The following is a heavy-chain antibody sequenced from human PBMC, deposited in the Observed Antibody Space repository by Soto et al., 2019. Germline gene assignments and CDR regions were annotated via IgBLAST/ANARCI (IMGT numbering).Heavy chain of an antibody. CDR1: GFTFSSYS. CDR3: ARSWNYYYYYGMDV. V-gene: IGHV3-21*01. D-gene: IGHD3-3*01. J-gene: IGHJ6*02. Sequence: EVQLVESGGGLVKPGGSLRLSCAASGFTFSSYSMNWVRQAPGKGLEWVSSISSSSSYIYYADSVKGRFTISRDNAKNSLDLQMNSLRAEDTAVYSCARSWNYYYYYGMDVWGQGTTVTVSS. CDR2: ISSSSSYI.